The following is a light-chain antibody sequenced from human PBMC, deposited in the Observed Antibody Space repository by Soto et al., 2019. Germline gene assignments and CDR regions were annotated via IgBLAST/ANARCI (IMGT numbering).Light chain of an antibody. Sequence: QSVLTQPASVSGSPGQSITISCTGTSSDVCGYNYVSWYQQHPGKAPKLMIYDVSNRPSGVSNRFSGSKSGNTASLTISGLQAEEEADYYCSSYTSSSTLVVFGGGTKVTVL. J-gene: IGLJ2*01. CDR1: SSDVCGYNY. V-gene: IGLV2-14*01. CDR3: SSYTSSSTLVV. CDR2: DVS.